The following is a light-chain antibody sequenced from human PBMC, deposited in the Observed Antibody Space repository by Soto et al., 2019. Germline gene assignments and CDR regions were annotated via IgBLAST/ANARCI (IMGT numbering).Light chain of an antibody. Sequence: QSALTQPPSASGSPGQSVTISCTGTSSDVGASNYVSWYQQHPGKAPKLMIFAVSKRASGVPDRFSGSKSGNTASLTVSGLQAEDAADYYCSSNAGSNNFVFGSGTKLTVL. CDR1: SSDVGASNY. V-gene: IGLV2-8*01. J-gene: IGLJ1*01. CDR2: AVS. CDR3: SSNAGSNNFV.